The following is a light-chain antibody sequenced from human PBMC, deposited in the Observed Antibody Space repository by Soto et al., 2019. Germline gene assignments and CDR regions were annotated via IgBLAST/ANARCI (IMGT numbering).Light chain of an antibody. CDR1: QSINIY. CDR2: AAS. V-gene: IGKV1-39*01. Sequence: IQLTQSPYSLSASVGDRVTVTCRASQSINIYLNWYQQKPGKAPTLLIYAASSLQSGVPSRFSGGGSRTDFTLTISSLQPEDFATYYCQQSYRSPYTFGQGTKLEI. CDR3: QQSYRSPYT. J-gene: IGKJ2*01.